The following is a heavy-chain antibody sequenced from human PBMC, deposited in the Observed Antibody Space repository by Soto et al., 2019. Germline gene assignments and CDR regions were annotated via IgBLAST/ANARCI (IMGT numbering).Heavy chain of an antibody. CDR2: ISGSGGST. Sequence: GGSLRLSCAASGFTFSSYAMSWVRQAPGKGLEWVSAISGSGGSTYYADSVKGRFTISRDNSKNTLYLQMNSLRAEDTAIYYCAKDCQYSGSYYDYWGQGTLVTVSS. V-gene: IGHV3-23*01. CDR1: GFTFSSYA. CDR3: AKDCQYSGSYYDY. J-gene: IGHJ4*02. D-gene: IGHD1-26*01.